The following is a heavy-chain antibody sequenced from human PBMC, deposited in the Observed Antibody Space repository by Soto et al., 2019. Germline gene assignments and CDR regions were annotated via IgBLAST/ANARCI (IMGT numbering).Heavy chain of an antibody. CDR1: GYTFTGYY. J-gene: IGHJ6*02. Sequence: ASVKVSCKASGYTFTGYYMNWVRQAPGQGLEWMGWINPNSGGTNSAQKFQGRGTMTRDTSIIKAYMELSRLRSNDTAVYYCARVGAREREYCSSTSCYRNYYYGMDFWGQGTTVTVSS. V-gene: IGHV1-2*02. D-gene: IGHD2-2*02. CDR3: ARVGAREREYCSSTSCYRNYYYGMDF. CDR2: INPNSGGT.